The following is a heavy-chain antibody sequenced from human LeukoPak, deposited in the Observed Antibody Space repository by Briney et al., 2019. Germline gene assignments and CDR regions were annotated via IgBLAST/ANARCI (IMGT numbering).Heavy chain of an antibody. CDR3: ENGEW. D-gene: IGHD3-3*01. V-gene: IGHV3-23*01. CDR2: ISDTGKVV. J-gene: IGHJ4*02. CDR1: GFNFGDFA. Sequence: GGSLRLSCIGSGFNFGDFAMSCVRQVPGRSPDFVSSISDTGKVVFYTDSVRGRATVSRDNSKSTLYLQLSDVRGDDTEVYYCENGEWWGRGTQVGVSS.